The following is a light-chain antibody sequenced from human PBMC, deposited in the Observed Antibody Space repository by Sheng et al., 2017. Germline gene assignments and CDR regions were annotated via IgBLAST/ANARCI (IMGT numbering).Light chain of an antibody. V-gene: IGLV3-21*02. CDR1: NIGSYS. J-gene: IGLJ2*01. Sequence: YVLTQPPSVSVAPGQTATITCEGNNIGSYSLHWYQQRPGQAPVMVVHNDRERPSGISQRFSGSNSGNTATLTITSVEAGDEADYYCQMWDSTTYHVVFGRGNTLTVL. CDR2: NDR. CDR3: QMWDSTTYHVV.